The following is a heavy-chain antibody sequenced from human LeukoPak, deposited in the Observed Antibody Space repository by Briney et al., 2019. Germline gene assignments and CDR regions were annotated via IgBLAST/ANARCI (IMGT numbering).Heavy chain of an antibody. Sequence: SQTLSLTCTVSSGSISSGDYYWSWIRQPPGKGLEWIGYIYYSGSTYYNPSLTSRVIISVDTSKNQFSLNLRSVTAADTAVYYCARVGKYCGGDCYSVKYWGQGTLVTVSS. CDR2: IYYSGST. CDR3: ARVGKYCGGDCYSVKY. CDR1: SGSISSGDYY. V-gene: IGHV4-30-4*08. J-gene: IGHJ4*02. D-gene: IGHD2-21*01.